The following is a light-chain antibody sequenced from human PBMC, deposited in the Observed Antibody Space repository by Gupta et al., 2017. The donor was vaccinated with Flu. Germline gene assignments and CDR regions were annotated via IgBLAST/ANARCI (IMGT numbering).Light chain of an antibody. CDR1: QSLVDSDGTIY. J-gene: IGKJ1*01. Sequence: DVVMTQSPLSLPVPLGQPASISCRSSQSLVDSDGTIYLNWFQQRPGQSPRRLIYQGSHRESGVPDRFSGSGSGTDFTLKISRGEAEDVGVYYCRQWERWPWAFGQGTKVEIK. CDR2: QGS. CDR3: RQWERWPWA. V-gene: IGKV2-30*01.